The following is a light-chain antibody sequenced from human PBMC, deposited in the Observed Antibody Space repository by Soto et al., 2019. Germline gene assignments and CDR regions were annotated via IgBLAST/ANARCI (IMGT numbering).Light chain of an antibody. J-gene: IGLJ1*01. CDR3: SSYAGSNSYV. Sequence: QSALTQPPSASGSPGQSVTISCTGTSSDVGGYNYVSWYQQHPGKSPTLMIYEVTKRPSGVPDRFSGSKSGNTASLTVSGLQAEDEADYYCSSYAGSNSYVFGTGTKLTVL. CDR2: EVT. CDR1: SSDVGGYNY. V-gene: IGLV2-8*01.